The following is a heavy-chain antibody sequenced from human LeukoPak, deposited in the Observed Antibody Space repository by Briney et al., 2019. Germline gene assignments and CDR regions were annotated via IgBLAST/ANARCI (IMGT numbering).Heavy chain of an antibody. CDR1: GFVFSGSA. V-gene: IGHV3-73*01. D-gene: IGHD2-2*01. J-gene: IGHJ5*01. CDR2: IRNKADSYVT. Sequence: GGSLRLPCAASGFVFSGSAIHWVRQASGKGLEWVGRIRNKADSYVTTYGASVKGGFTISRDDSRNTAYLQMNSLKTEDTAVYYCARIGHDLYQTFDSWGHGTLITVSS. CDR3: ARIGHDLYQTFDS.